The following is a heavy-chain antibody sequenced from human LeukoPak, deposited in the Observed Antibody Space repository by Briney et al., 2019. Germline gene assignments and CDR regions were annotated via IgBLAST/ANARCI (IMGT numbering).Heavy chain of an antibody. CDR3: ARDRIAAAGTNWFDP. Sequence: ASVKVSCKASGYTFITYGISWVRQAPGQGLEWMGWISAYNGNTNYAQKLQGRVTMTTDTSTSTAYMELRSLRSDDTAVYYCARDRIAAAGTNWFDPWGQGTLVTVSS. CDR2: ISAYNGNT. CDR1: GYTFITYG. J-gene: IGHJ5*02. D-gene: IGHD6-13*01. V-gene: IGHV1-18*01.